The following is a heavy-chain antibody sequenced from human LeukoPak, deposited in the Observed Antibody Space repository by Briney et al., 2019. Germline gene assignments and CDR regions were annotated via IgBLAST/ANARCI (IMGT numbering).Heavy chain of an antibody. V-gene: IGHV1-69*04. J-gene: IGHJ3*02. CDR2: IIPILGIA. CDR1: GGTFSSYA. Sequence: GASVKVSCKASGGTFSSYAISWVRQAPGQGLEWMGRIIPILGIANYAQKFQGRVTMTRDTSTSTVYMELSSLRSEDTAVYYCARGGGYSSSFSAFDIWGQGTMVTVSS. D-gene: IGHD6-6*01. CDR3: ARGGGYSSSFSAFDI.